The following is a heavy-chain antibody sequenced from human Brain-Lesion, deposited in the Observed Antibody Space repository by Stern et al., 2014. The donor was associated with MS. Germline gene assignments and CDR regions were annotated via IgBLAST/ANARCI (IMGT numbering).Heavy chain of an antibody. Sequence: QVQLVQSGPGLVKPSQTLSLTCTVSDDSINSDIYYWSWIRQPPGKGLEWIGYIYYSGSSYYNPSLKSRVTMSLDPSKNQFSLRLGSVTAADTAVYYCARVTGDGFGHGYSSFYGLDVWGQGTTVTVSS. CDR2: IYYSGSS. CDR1: DDSINSDIYY. V-gene: IGHV4-30-4*01. J-gene: IGHJ6*02. CDR3: ARVTGDGFGHGYSSFYGLDV. D-gene: IGHD1-20*01.